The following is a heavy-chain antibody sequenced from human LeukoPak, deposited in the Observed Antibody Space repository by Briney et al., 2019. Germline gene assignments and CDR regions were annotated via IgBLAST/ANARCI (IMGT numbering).Heavy chain of an antibody. D-gene: IGHD6-19*01. Sequence: GGSLRLSCAASGFTFSSYEMIWVRQAPGKGLEWVSYIGSTGITIYYSDSVKGRFTISRDNAKNSLYLQMNSLKVEDTAVYYCARDRGSGWEVHPDYWGQGTLVTVTS. CDR2: IGSTGITI. J-gene: IGHJ4*02. V-gene: IGHV3-48*03. CDR1: GFTFSSYE. CDR3: ARDRGSGWEVHPDY.